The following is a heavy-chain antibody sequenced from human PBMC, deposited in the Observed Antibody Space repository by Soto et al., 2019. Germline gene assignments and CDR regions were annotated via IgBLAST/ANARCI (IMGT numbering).Heavy chain of an antibody. V-gene: IGHV3-23*01. D-gene: IGHD3-16*01. Sequence: EVQLLESGGGLVQPGGSLRLSCTASGVTFSGYAMSWVRQALGKGLEWVSAISGTGGNTYYADSVKGRCTISRDNSESTLFLQMHSLRADDTAVYYCATRHDYGGNLDAFDIWGQGITVAVSS. CDR1: GVTFSGYA. CDR2: ISGTGGNT. CDR3: ATRHDYGGNLDAFDI. J-gene: IGHJ3*02.